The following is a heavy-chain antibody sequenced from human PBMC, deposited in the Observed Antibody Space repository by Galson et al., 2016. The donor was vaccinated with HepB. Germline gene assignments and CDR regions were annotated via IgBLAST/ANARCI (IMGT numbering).Heavy chain of an antibody. J-gene: IGHJ4*02. CDR3: ARHHGSGSYWDYFDY. CDR2: IKQDGSEK. CDR1: GFTFSSYW. V-gene: IGHV3-7*03. D-gene: IGHD3-10*01. Sequence: SLRLSCAASGFTFSSYWMNWVRQAPGKGLEWVANIKQDGSEKYYVDSVKGRFTISRDNAKNSLYPQMNSLRAEDTAVYYCARHHGSGSYWDYFDYWGQGTLVTVSS.